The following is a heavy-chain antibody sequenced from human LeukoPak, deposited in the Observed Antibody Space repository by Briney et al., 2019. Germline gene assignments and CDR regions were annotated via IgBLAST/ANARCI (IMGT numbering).Heavy chain of an antibody. CDR2: IYNSGST. CDR1: GGSISSGDYH. CDR3: ARDTGDFGVVYD. D-gene: IGHD3-3*01. J-gene: IGHJ4*01. V-gene: IGHV4-30-4*01. Sequence: SETLSLTCTVSGGSISSGDYHWSWIRQPPGTGLEWIGYIYNSGSTYYNPSVESRVTKTADTSKNQFSLKLISVTAADTAVYYCARDTGDFGVVYDWGQGTLVTVSS.